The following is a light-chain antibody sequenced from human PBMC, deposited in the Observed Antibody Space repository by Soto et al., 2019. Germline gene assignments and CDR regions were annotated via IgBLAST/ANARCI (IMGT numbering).Light chain of an antibody. J-gene: IGKJ1*01. V-gene: IGKV3-15*01. CDR3: QQYNSYPWT. Sequence: EIVMTQSPVTLSVSQGERVTLSCRSSQTVASNLAWYQQKPGQAPRVVIHGASTRATDFPARFSGSGSGTEFTLAISSLQPDDFATYYCQQYNSYPWTFGQGTKVDIK. CDR2: GAS. CDR1: QTVASN.